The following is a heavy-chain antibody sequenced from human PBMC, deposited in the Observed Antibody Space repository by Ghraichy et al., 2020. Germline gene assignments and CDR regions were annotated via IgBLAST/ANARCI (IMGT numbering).Heavy chain of an antibody. Sequence: GGSLRLSCAASGFTFSRYSMNWVRQAPGKGLEWVAYISSISSTIYSADSVKGRFPISRDNAKNSLYLQLNSMRDEDTAVDYCARDGGTIFGVVYYFDFWGQGTLVTVSS. CDR2: ISSISSTI. CDR1: GFTFSRYS. J-gene: IGHJ4*02. D-gene: IGHD3-3*01. V-gene: IGHV3-48*02. CDR3: ARDGGTIFGVVYYFDF.